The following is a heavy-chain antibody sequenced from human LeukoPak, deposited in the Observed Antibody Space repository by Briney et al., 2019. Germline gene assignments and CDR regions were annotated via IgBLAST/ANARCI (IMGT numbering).Heavy chain of an antibody. CDR3: TSYGSGSYVDH. CDR1: GFTFGDYA. D-gene: IGHD3-10*01. J-gene: IGHJ4*02. V-gene: IGHV3-49*03. CDR2: VRSKVYGGAT. Sequence: PGRSLRLSCTASGFTFGDYAMSWFRQVPGKGLEWVGFVRSKVYGGATEYAASVKGRFTISRDDSKSIAYLQMNSLKTEDTAVYYCTSYGSGSYVDHWGQGTLVTVSS.